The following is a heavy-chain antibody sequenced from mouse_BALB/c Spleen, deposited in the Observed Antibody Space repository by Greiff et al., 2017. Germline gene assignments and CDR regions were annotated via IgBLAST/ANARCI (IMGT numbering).Heavy chain of an antibody. CDR3: TRGPYDGYYGEYFDV. D-gene: IGHD2-3*01. CDR1: GFTFSSYT. Sequence: EVQGVESGGGLVKPGGSLKLSCAASGFTFSSYTMSWVRQTPEKRLEWVATISSGGSYTYYPDSVKGRFTISRDNAKNTLYLQMSSLKSEDTAMYYCTRGPYDGYYGEYFDVWGAGTTVTVSS. J-gene: IGHJ1*01. CDR2: ISSGGSYT. V-gene: IGHV5-6-4*01.